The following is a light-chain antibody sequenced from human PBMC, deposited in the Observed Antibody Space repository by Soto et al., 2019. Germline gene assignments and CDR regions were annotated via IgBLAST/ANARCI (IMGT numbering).Light chain of an antibody. Sequence: QSALTQPASVSGSPGQSITISCAGGIGDIGSYNYVSWYQQHPGKDPKLLIYDVSYRPSGISDRFSGSKAGNTASLTISGLQPEDEASYYCSSYGASSTLFGGGTKLTVL. CDR2: DVS. V-gene: IGLV2-14*03. CDR3: SSYGASSTL. J-gene: IGLJ3*02. CDR1: IGDIGSYNY.